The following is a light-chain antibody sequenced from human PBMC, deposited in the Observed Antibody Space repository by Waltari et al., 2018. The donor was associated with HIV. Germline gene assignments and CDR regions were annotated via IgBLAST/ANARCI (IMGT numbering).Light chain of an antibody. CDR1: QRVRRN. Sequence: EVDVTQSPDTLSLTPGERAALSCRAIQRVRRNLAWYQQKPGQAPRCTSYAASSSATEAPARFTRSGSETEFTLNITNLQSEDFAVYYCQQYNTWPWPFGQGPTVDI. CDR3: QQYNTWPWP. V-gene: IGKV3-15*01. CDR2: AAS. J-gene: IGKJ1*01.